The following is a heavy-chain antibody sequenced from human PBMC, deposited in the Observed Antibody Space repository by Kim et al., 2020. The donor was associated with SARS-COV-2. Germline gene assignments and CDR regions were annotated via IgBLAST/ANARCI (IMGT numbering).Heavy chain of an antibody. CDR2: INPNSGGT. CDR3: ARRESTGWSIDY. J-gene: IGHJ4*02. CDR1: GYTFTDYY. Sequence: ASVKVSCKASGYTFTDYYMHWVRQAPGQGLEWVGRINPNSGGTTYAQKFQGRVTMTRDPSINTAYMELSILRSDDTAVYYCARRESTGWSIDYWGQGTLVTVS. V-gene: IGHV1-2*06. D-gene: IGHD6-19*01.